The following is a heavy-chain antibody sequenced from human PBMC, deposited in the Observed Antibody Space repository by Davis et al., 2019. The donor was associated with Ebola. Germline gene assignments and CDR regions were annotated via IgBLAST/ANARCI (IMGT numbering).Heavy chain of an antibody. D-gene: IGHD5-18*01. Sequence: GGSLRLSCAASGFTFSSYAMSWVRQAPGKGLEWVSTISGGTTYYADSVKGRFTISRDNSKNTLYLQMNSLRAEDTAVYYCAKDTAMVLFDYWGQGTLVTVSS. CDR2: ISGGTT. CDR1: GFTFSSYA. V-gene: IGHV3-23*01. CDR3: AKDTAMVLFDY. J-gene: IGHJ4*02.